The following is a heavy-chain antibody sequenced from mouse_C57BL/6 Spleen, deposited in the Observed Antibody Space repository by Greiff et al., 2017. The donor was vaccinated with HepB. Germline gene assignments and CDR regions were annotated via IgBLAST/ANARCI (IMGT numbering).Heavy chain of an antibody. V-gene: IGHV1-78*01. Sequence: VQLQQSDAELVKPGASVKISCKASGYTFTDHTIHWMKQRPEQGLEWIGYIYPRDGSTKYNEKFKGKATLTADKSSSTAYMPLNSLTSEDSSVYFCAEVGGYAAYFDYWGQGTTLTVSS. D-gene: IGHD2-2*01. J-gene: IGHJ2*01. CDR1: GYTFTDHT. CDR3: AEVGGYAAYFDY. CDR2: IYPRDGST.